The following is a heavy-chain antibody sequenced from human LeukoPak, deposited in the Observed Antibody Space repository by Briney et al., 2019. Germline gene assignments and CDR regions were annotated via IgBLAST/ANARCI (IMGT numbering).Heavy chain of an antibody. V-gene: IGHV4-31*03. D-gene: IGHD3-22*01. Sequence: PSETLSLTCTVSGGSISSGGYYWSWIRQHPGKGLEWIGYIYYSGSTYYNPSLKSRVTISVGTSKNQFSLRLSSVTAADTAVYYCARDRAGSTVYFLNWFDPWGQGTLVTVSS. CDR2: IYYSGST. CDR1: GGSISSGGYY. CDR3: ARDRAGSTVYFLNWFDP. J-gene: IGHJ5*02.